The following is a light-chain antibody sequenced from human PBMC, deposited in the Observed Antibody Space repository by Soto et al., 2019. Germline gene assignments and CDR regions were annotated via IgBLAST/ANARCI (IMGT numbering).Light chain of an antibody. CDR2: GAS. Sequence: EIMMTQSPATLSVSTGERATLSCRASQSVATNLAWYQQKPGQPPRLLIYGASTRATGIPARFSGSGSGTEFTLTISSLQSVDFAVYSCQQYNNWPWTFGQGTKVDIK. CDR1: QSVATN. CDR3: QQYNNWPWT. V-gene: IGKV3-15*01. J-gene: IGKJ1*01.